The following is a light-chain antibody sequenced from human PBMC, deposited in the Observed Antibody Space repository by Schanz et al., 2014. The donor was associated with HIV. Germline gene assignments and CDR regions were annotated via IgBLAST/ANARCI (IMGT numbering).Light chain of an antibody. CDR3: QLYGSSPGWT. Sequence: IVLTQSPGTLSLSPGERATLSCRASQSVSSNLAWYQQKPGQAPRLLIYGASTRATGIPARFSGSGSGTEFTLSIARLEPEDVAVYFCQLYGSSPGWTFGQGTKVEIK. CDR2: GAS. J-gene: IGKJ1*01. CDR1: QSVSSN. V-gene: IGKV3-20*01.